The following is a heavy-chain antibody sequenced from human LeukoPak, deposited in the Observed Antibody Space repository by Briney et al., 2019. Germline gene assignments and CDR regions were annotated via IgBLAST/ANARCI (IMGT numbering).Heavy chain of an antibody. D-gene: IGHD2-2*01. CDR3: ARDPRCSSTSCYGVDYFDY. Sequence: PGRSLRLSCAASGFTFSSYGMHWVRQATGKGLEWVAVIWYDGSNKYYADAVKGRFTISRDNSKNTLYLQMNSLRAEDTAVYYCARDPRCSSTSCYGVDYFDYWGQGTLVTVSS. V-gene: IGHV3-33*01. CDR2: IWYDGSNK. J-gene: IGHJ4*02. CDR1: GFTFSSYG.